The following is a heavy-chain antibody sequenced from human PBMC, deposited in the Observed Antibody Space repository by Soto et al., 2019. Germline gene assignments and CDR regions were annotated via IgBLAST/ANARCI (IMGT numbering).Heavy chain of an antibody. J-gene: IGHJ4*02. D-gene: IGHD2-2*01. CDR3: ARGGIVVAPASRPFDY. Sequence: ASVKVSCKASGYTFTGYYMHWVRQAPGQGLEWMGWINPNSGGTNYAQKFQGWVTMTRYTSIITSYMELSRLRSDDTAVYYCARGGIVVAPASRPFDYWGQGTLVTVSS. V-gene: IGHV1-2*04. CDR2: INPNSGGT. CDR1: GYTFTGYY.